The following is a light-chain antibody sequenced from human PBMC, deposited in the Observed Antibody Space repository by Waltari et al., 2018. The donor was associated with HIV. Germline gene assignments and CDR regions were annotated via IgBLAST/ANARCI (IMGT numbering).Light chain of an antibody. CDR3: QQYNRWPPYS. CDR2: GAS. J-gene: IGKJ2*03. CDR1: DSVKNN. Sequence: IVMTQSPASLSVSPGHTVSISCRASDSVKNNLAWYQQRPGQAPRLLIYGASTRATGVAARFSGSGSGTEFTLTISSLQSEDFAVYYCQQYNRWPPYSFGQGTKLEIK. V-gene: IGKV3-15*01.